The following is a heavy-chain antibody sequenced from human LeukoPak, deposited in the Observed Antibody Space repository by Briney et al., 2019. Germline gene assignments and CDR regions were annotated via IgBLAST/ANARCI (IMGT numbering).Heavy chain of an antibody. J-gene: IGHJ4*02. D-gene: IGHD6-19*01. Sequence: PSETLSLTCTVSGGSVSSGSYYWSWIRQPPGKGLEWIGYIYYSGSTNYNPSLKSRVTILVDTSKNQFSLKLSSVTAADTAVYYCARESIAVAAPFDYWGQGTLVTVSS. CDR1: GGSVSSGSYY. V-gene: IGHV4-61*01. CDR2: IYYSGST. CDR3: ARESIAVAAPFDY.